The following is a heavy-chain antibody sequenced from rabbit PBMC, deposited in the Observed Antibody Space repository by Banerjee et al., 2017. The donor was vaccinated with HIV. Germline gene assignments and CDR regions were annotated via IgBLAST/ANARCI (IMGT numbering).Heavy chain of an antibody. J-gene: IGHJ4*01. D-gene: IGHD1-1*01. Sequence: QEQLVESGGDLVKPGASLTLTCTASGFSFSSGYYMCWVRQAPGKGLEWIACIDAGSNGNTYYASWAKGRFTVSKTSSTTVTLQMTSLTAADTATYFCARDASSNGVIGWNFGLWGPGTLVTVS. CDR3: ARDASSNGVIGWNFGL. CDR2: IDAGSNGNT. CDR1: GFSFSSGYY. V-gene: IGHV1S45*01.